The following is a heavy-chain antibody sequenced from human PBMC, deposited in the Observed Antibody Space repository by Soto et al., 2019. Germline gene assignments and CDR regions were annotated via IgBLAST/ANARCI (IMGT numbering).Heavy chain of an antibody. CDR2: IHHSAST. CDR1: GGSISSSNW. V-gene: IGHV4-4*02. J-gene: IGHJ4*02. Sequence: QVQLQESGPGLVRPSGTLSLTCAVSGGSISSSNWWGWVRQPPGKGLEWIGDIHHSASTNYNPSLKSRVTISVDKSKNQFSLKLYSVTAAHTAVYYCARDRVGSSSWSLDYWGQGTLVTVSS. CDR3: ARDRVGSSSWSLDY. D-gene: IGHD6-13*01.